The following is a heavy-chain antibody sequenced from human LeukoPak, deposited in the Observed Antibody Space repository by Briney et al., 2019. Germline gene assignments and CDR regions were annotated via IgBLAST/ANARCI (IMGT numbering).Heavy chain of an antibody. D-gene: IGHD6-6*01. Sequence: SETLSLTCTVSGYSISSGYYWGWIRQPPGKGLEWIGSIYHSGSTYYNPSLKSRVTISIDTSKNQFSLKLSSVTAADTAVYYCVGRIAADRSFDYWGQGTLVTVSS. CDR1: GYSISSGYY. CDR3: VGRIAADRSFDY. V-gene: IGHV4-38-2*02. J-gene: IGHJ4*02. CDR2: IYHSGST.